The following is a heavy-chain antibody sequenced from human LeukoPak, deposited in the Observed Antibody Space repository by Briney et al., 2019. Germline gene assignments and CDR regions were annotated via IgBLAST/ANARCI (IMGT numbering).Heavy chain of an antibody. CDR3: ASRDQEVLESYNLPAEYFQH. CDR2: ISGSGGST. D-gene: IGHD3-3*01. V-gene: IGHV3-23*01. Sequence: PGGSLRLSCAASGFTFSNYAMSWVRQAPGKGLEWVSAISGSGGSTYYADSVKGRFTISRDNSKNTLYLQMNSLRAEDTAVYYCASRDQEVLESYNLPAEYFQHWGQGTLVTVSS. CDR1: GFTFSNYA. J-gene: IGHJ1*01.